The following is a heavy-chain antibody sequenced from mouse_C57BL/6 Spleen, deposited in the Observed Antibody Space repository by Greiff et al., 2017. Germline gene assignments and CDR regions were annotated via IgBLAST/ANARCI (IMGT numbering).Heavy chain of an antibody. J-gene: IGHJ1*03. D-gene: IGHD1-1*01. CDR3: ANTNDYGSSPLYFDG. CDR2: IYPGDGDT. CDR1: GYAFSSSW. Sequence: QVHVKQSGPELVKPGASVKISCKASGYAFSSSWMNWVKQRPGKGLEWIGRIYPGDGDTNYNGKFKGKATLTADKSSSTAYMQLSSLTSEDSAVYFCANTNDYGSSPLYFDGWGTGTTVSVSS. V-gene: IGHV1-82*01.